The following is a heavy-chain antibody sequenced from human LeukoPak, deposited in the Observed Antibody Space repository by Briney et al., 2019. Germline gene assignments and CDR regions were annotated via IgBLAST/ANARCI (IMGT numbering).Heavy chain of an antibody. CDR3: TMTLGY. J-gene: IGHJ4*02. V-gene: IGHV1-46*03. Sequence: ASVKVSCKASGYSFTNYYIHWVGQAPGQGLEWMGVINPSGGGTTYVQKFQGRVTMTRDMSTSTVYMELSSLKSDDTAVYYCTMTLGYWGQGTLVTVSS. CDR2: INPSGGGT. CDR1: GYSFTNYY.